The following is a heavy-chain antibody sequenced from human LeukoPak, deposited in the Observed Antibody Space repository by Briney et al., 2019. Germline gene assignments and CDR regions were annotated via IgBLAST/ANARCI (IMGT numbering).Heavy chain of an antibody. D-gene: IGHD6-19*01. CDR2: MNPNSGNT. CDR1: GYTFTSYD. Sequence: GASVKVSCKASGYTFTSYDTNWVRQATGQGLEWMGWMNPNSGNTGYAQKFQGRVTMTRNTSISTAYMELSSLRSEDTAVYYCARRGSIAVAGQLFYYYYGMDVWGQGTTVTVSS. CDR3: ARRGSIAVAGQLFYYYYGMDV. V-gene: IGHV1-8*01. J-gene: IGHJ6*02.